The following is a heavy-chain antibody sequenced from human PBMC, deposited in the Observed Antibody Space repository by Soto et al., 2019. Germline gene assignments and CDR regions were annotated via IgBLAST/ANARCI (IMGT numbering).Heavy chain of an antibody. Sequence: SETLSLTCAVSGGSISSGGYSWNWIRQPPGKGLEWIGYIYHSGSTLYNPSLKSRVTISVDTSKNQFSLTLYSVTAADTAVYYCARGPYSNGPYYFDYWGQGTLVTVSS. CDR3: ARGPYSNGPYYFDY. J-gene: IGHJ4*02. CDR2: IYHSGST. CDR1: GGSISSGGYS. D-gene: IGHD5-18*01. V-gene: IGHV4-30-2*01.